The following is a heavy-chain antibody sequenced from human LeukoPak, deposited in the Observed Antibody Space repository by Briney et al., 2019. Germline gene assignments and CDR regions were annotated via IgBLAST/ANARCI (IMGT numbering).Heavy chain of an antibody. CDR1: GFTFSSYS. CDR3: ARVTAAAGTIRGAFDI. CDR2: ISTSSNYI. Sequence: PGGSLRLSCAPSGFTFSSYSMNWVRQAPGKGLEWVSSISTSSNYIYDADSLKGRFTISRDNAKNSLYLQMSSLRAEDTAVYYCARVTAAAGTIRGAFDIWGQGTMVTVSS. V-gene: IGHV3-21*01. J-gene: IGHJ3*02. D-gene: IGHD6-13*01.